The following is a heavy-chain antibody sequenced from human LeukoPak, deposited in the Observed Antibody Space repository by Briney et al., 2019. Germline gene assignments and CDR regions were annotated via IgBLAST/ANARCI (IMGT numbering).Heavy chain of an antibody. V-gene: IGHV3-9*03. J-gene: IGHJ4*02. Sequence: PGGSLKLSCAASGFTFDDYAMHWVRQAPGKGLEWVPGISWNSGSIGYADSVKGRFTISRDNAKNSLYLQMNSLRAEDMALYYCAKGGQYSSGWDYYFDYWGQGTLVTVSS. CDR2: ISWNSGSI. CDR3: AKGGQYSSGWDYYFDY. CDR1: GFTFDDYA. D-gene: IGHD6-19*01.